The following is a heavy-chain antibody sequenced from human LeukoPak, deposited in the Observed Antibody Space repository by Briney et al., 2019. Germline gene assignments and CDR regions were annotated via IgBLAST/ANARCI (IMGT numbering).Heavy chain of an antibody. CDR3: ARYYDSSGPSPTFDH. V-gene: IGHV3-9*01. Sequence: GRSLRLSCAASGFTFDDYAMHWVRQAPGKGLGWVSGISWNSGSIGYADSVKGRFTISRGNAKNSLYLQMSSLRAEDTAVYYCARYYDSSGPSPTFDHWGQGTLVTVSS. CDR1: GFTFDDYA. CDR2: ISWNSGSI. J-gene: IGHJ4*02. D-gene: IGHD3-22*01.